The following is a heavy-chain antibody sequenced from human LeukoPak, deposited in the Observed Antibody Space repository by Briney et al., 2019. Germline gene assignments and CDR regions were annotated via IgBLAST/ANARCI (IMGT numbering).Heavy chain of an antibody. J-gene: IGHJ4*02. CDR2: IYYTGST. Sequence: PSETLSLTCSVSGGSITSNSFYWSWVRQPAGKGLEWIGRIYYTGSTNYNPSLKSRVTLSVDTSKNQFSLRLNSVTAADTAVYYCARVGYSYGSAYFDYWGQGTLVTFSS. V-gene: IGHV4-61*02. CDR1: GGSITSNSFY. D-gene: IGHD5-18*01. CDR3: ARVGYSYGSAYFDY.